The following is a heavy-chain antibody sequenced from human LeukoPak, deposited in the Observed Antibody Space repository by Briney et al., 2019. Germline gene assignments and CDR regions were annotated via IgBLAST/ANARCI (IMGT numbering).Heavy chain of an antibody. CDR1: GFTFSSYF. CDR2: ITSSGSYM. D-gene: IGHD2-2*02. V-gene: IGHV3-21*01. Sequence: GGSLRLSCAPSGFTFSSYFMSWVRQAPGKGLEWVSSITSSGSYMYYADSVRGRFTISRDNAKNSLSLQMNSLRAEDTAVYYCARDNTYMFDYWGQGTQVTVSS. J-gene: IGHJ4*02. CDR3: ARDNTYMFDY.